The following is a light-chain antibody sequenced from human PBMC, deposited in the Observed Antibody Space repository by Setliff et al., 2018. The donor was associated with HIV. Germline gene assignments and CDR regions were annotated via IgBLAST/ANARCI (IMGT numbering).Light chain of an antibody. Sequence: TLSLSPGERATLSCRASQSVSNNYLAWYQQKPGQAPRLLIFGASFRATGIPDRFSGSGSGTDFTLTISRLEPEDFAVYSCQQYGSSPLTFGGGTKVDIK. V-gene: IGKV3-20*01. CDR3: QQYGSSPLT. CDR1: QSVSNNY. CDR2: GAS. J-gene: IGKJ4*01.